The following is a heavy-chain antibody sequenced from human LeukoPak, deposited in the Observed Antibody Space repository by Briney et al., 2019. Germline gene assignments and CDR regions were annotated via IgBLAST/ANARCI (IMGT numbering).Heavy chain of an antibody. Sequence: SETLSLTCTVSGGSISSYYWSWIRQPPGKGLEWIGYIHYSGSTNYNPSLKSRVTISVDTSKNQFSLKLSSVTAADTAVYYCASYYDSSGYYSVWGQGTLVTVSS. D-gene: IGHD3-22*01. CDR2: IHYSGST. CDR3: ASYYDSSGYYSV. CDR1: GGSISSYY. J-gene: IGHJ4*02. V-gene: IGHV4-59*01.